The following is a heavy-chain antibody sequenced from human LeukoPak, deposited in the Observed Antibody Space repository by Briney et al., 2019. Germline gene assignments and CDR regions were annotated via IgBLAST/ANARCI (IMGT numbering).Heavy chain of an antibody. V-gene: IGHV1-18*01. Sequence: ASVKVSCKASGHTFTNFGISWVRQAPGQGLEWMGWIGADSGNTNYAQKFQGRVTLSIDTSTSTAYIELRTLGSDDTAVYFCAKNRGATWWDLVDYWGQGTLVTVSS. J-gene: IGHJ4*02. CDR2: IGADSGNT. CDR3: AKNRGATWWDLVDY. CDR1: GHTFTNFG. D-gene: IGHD1-26*01.